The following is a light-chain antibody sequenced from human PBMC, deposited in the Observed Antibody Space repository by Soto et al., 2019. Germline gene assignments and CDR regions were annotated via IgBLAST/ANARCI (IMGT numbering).Light chain of an antibody. J-gene: IGKJ1*01. Sequence: EIVLTQSPGTLSLSPVEIATPSVMGSQSVSSSYLAWYQKKPGQAPRLLIYGVSSRATGIPDRFSGSGSGTDFTLTISRLEPEDFAVYYCQQYGSSPKTFGQGTKVDIK. V-gene: IGKV3-20*01. CDR2: GVS. CDR1: QSVSSSY. CDR3: QQYGSSPKT.